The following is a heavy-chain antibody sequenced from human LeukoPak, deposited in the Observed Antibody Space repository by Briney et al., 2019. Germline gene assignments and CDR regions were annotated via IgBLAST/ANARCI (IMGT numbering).Heavy chain of an antibody. CDR2: IWYDGSNK. CDR1: GFTFSSYG. J-gene: IGHJ5*02. Sequence: QPGGSLRLSCAASGFTFSSYGMHWVRQAPGKGLEWVAVIWYDGSNKYYADSVKGRFTISRDNSKNTLYLQMNSLGAEDTAVYYCARGSQAMVRGVIPDWFDPWGQGTLVTVSS. V-gene: IGHV3-33*01. D-gene: IGHD3-10*01. CDR3: ARGSQAMVRGVIPDWFDP.